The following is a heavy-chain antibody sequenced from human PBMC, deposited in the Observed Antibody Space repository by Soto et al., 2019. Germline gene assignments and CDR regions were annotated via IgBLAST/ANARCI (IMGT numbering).Heavy chain of an antibody. CDR3: ARLWSEREPNFDY. Sequence: EVQLVESGGGLVQPGGSLKLSCAASGYTFSDSAMHWVRQASGKGLEWVGRIRSKANNYATVYAASVKGRFTISRDDSKNPAYLQMTSLKTEDSAVYYCARLWSEREPNFDYWGQGTLVSVSS. CDR1: GYTFSDSA. CDR2: IRSKANNYAT. D-gene: IGHD1-26*01. V-gene: IGHV3-73*02. J-gene: IGHJ4*02.